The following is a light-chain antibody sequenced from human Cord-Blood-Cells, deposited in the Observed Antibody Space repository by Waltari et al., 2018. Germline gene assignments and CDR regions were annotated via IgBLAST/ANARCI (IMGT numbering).Light chain of an antibody. Sequence: EIVLTQSPAPLPLSPGERATLSCSARQSVSSYLAWYQQKPGQAPRLLIYDASNRATGIPARFSGSGSGTDVTLTISSLEPEDFAVYYCQQRSNWPWTFGQGTKVEIK. CDR1: QSVSSY. CDR2: DAS. CDR3: QQRSNWPWT. J-gene: IGKJ1*01. V-gene: IGKV3-11*01.